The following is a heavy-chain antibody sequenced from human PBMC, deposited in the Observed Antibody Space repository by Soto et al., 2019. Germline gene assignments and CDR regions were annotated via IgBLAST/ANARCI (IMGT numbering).Heavy chain of an antibody. Sequence: ASVKVSCKASGYSFTDYHIHWVRQAPGQGLEWLGRINPKSGGTSTAQKFQGWVTMTRDRSISTAYMELSSLRSEDTAVYYCARPRVTTLDAFDIWGQGTMVTVSS. CDR3: ARPRVTTLDAFDI. J-gene: IGHJ3*02. CDR1: GYSFTDYH. CDR2: INPKSGGT. D-gene: IGHD3-3*01. V-gene: IGHV1-2*04.